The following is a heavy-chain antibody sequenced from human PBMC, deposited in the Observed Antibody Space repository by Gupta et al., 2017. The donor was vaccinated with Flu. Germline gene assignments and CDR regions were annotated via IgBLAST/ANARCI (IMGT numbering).Heavy chain of an antibody. V-gene: IGHV1-46*01. CDR2: INPANGGT. D-gene: IGHD2-8*01. CDR3: ETDNGNNLRCDY. CDR1: GYTFTTYY. J-gene: IGHJ4*02. Sequence: QVQVVQSGAEVTKPGASVKLSCKTSGYTFTTYYIHWVRQAPGQGLEWRGIINPANGGTTYPQNSQDRITLTTDPPTSTVYLELSSLTAEDTAVYYCETDNGNNLRCDYWGQGVLVTVS.